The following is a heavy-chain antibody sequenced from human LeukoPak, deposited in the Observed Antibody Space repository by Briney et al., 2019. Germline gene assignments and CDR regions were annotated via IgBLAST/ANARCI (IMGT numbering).Heavy chain of an antibody. CDR3: ARVKGSGSYYFDY. CDR2: ISAYNGNT. Sequence: ASVKVSCKSSGYTYPRYGLSWVRQAPGQGLEGMGWISAYNGNTNYAQKVQGRVTMTTDTSTSTAYMEVRSLRSDDTAVYYCARVKGSGSYYFDYWGQGTLVSVS. CDR1: GYTYPRYG. D-gene: IGHD3-10*01. V-gene: IGHV1-18*01. J-gene: IGHJ4*02.